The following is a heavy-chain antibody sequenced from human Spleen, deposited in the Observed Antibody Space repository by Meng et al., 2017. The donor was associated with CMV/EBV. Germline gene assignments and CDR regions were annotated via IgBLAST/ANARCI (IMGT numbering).Heavy chain of an antibody. V-gene: IGHV3-30*02. Sequence: GESLKISCAASGFTFSNYGMHWVRQAPGKGLEWVALIWYDASNKYYADSVKGRFTISRDNSKKTLYLQMNSLRAEDTAVYYCARDSDSSSLDYWGQGTLVTVSS. CDR3: ARDSDSSSLDY. D-gene: IGHD6-6*01. CDR1: GFTFSNYG. CDR2: IWYDASNK. J-gene: IGHJ4*02.